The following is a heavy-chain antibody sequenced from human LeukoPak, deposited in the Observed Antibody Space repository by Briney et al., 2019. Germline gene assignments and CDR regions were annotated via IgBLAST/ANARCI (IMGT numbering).Heavy chain of an antibody. CDR1: GVSISSSDYY. CDR2: IYYSGRA. J-gene: IGHJ3*02. CDR3: ARHRTAMSHYGPYDAFDI. D-gene: IGHD3-10*01. V-gene: IGHV4-39*01. Sequence: SETLSLTCTVSGVSISSSDYYWGWIRQPPGKGLEWIGSIYYSGRAYYIPPLKSRVTISEDTSKNQFSLKLSSVTAADTAVYYCARHRTAMSHYGPYDAFDIWGQGTMVTVSS.